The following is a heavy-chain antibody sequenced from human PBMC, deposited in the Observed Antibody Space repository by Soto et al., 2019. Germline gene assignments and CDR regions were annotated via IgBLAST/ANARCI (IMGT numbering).Heavy chain of an antibody. D-gene: IGHD1-1*01. J-gene: IGHJ5*01. Sequence: EVQLLESGGGLVQPGGSLRLSCTASGFTFSSYPMTWVRQAPGKGLEWVSAIDGTGAYIYYINSVKGRFTIYRDNSKNTLYLQMNSLRAEDTAVYYCARNMAKPTYDSWGQGTLVTVSP. V-gene: IGHV3-23*01. CDR1: GFTFSSYP. CDR2: IDGTGAYI. CDR3: ARNMAKPTYDS.